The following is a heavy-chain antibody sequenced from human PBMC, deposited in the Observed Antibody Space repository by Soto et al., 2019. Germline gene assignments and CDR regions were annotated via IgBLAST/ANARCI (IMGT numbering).Heavy chain of an antibody. CDR2: IIPIFGTA. D-gene: IGHD2-21*02. CDR3: AYLGRSCGGDCYSFYFDY. CDR1: GGTFSSYA. J-gene: IGHJ4*02. V-gene: IGHV1-69*13. Sequence: ASVKVSCKASGGTFSSYAISWVRQAPGQGLEWMGGIIPIFGTANYAQKFQGRVTITADESTSTAYMELSSLRSEDTAVYYCAYLGRSCGGDCYSFYFDYWGQGTLVTV.